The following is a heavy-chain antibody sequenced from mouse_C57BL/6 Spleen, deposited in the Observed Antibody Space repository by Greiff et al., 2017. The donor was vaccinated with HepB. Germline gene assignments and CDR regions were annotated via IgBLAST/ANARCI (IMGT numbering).Heavy chain of an antibody. CDR3: ARCYYGNYLDY. CDR2: IHPNSGST. V-gene: IGHV1-64*01. CDR1: GYTFTSYW. Sequence: QVQLQQPGAELVKPGASVKLSCKASGYTFTSYWMHWVKQRPGQGLAWIGMIHPNSGSTNYNEKFKSKATLTVDKSSSTAYMQLSSLTSEDSAVYYCARCYYGNYLDYWGQGTTLTVSS. J-gene: IGHJ2*01. D-gene: IGHD2-1*01.